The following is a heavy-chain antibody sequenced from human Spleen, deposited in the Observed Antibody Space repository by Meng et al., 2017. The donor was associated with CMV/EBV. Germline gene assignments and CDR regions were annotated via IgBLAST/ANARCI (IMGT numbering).Heavy chain of an antibody. Sequence: SETLSLTCAVYGGSFSGYYWSWIRQPPGKGLEWIGEISHSGSTNYNPSLKSRVTISVDTSKDQFSLKLRSVTAADTAVYYCARNGQDYYYYGMDAWGQGTTVTVSS. CDR2: ISHSGST. D-gene: IGHD2-8*01. CDR3: ARNGQDYYYYGMDA. J-gene: IGHJ6*02. CDR1: GGSFSGYY. V-gene: IGHV4-34*01.